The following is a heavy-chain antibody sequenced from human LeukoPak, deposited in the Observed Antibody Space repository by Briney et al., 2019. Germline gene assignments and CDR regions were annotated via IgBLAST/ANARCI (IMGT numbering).Heavy chain of an antibody. D-gene: IGHD7-27*01. V-gene: IGHV3-23*01. J-gene: IGHJ4*02. CDR1: GFTFGSYS. CDR2: ISGSGSST. CDR3: AKGNWGGGYIFDF. Sequence: GGSLRLSCAASGFTFGSYSMSWVRQAPEKGLEWVSAISGSGSSTNYADSLKGRFTISRDDSKNTLYLQMNSLRAEDTAIYYCAKGNWGGGYIFDFWGQGTLVTVSS.